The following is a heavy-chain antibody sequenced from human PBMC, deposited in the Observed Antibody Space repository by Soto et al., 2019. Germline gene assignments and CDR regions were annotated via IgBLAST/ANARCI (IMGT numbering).Heavy chain of an antibody. CDR3: ARAVLPATAPFDY. J-gene: IGHJ4*02. CDR2: IYYSGST. CDR1: GGSISSYY. V-gene: IGHV4-59*01. Sequence: QVQLQESGPKLVKPSETLSLTCIVSGGSISSYYWSWIRQPPGKGLEWIGYIYYSGSTNNNPSLKCRVTISVDTSKNQFSLKLGSVTAADTAVYYCARAVLPATAPFDYWGQGTLVTVSS. D-gene: IGHD2-2*01.